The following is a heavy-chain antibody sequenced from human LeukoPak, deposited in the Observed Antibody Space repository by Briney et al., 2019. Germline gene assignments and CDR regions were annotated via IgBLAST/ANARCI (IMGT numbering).Heavy chain of an antibody. Sequence: PGGSLRLSCAASGFTFSSAWMTWVRQAPGKGLEWIGRIKGKTDGGTPDYAAPVKGRFTISRDNSKNTLYLQMNSLRAEDTAVYYCAKSSGGTTRVPVDYWGQGTLVTVSS. CDR2: IKGKTDGGTP. D-gene: IGHD3-10*01. CDR3: AKSSGGTTRVPVDY. CDR1: GFTFSSAW. J-gene: IGHJ4*02. V-gene: IGHV3-15*01.